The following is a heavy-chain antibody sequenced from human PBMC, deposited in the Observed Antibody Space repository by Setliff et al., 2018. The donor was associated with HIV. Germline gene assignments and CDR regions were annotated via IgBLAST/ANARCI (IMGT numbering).Heavy chain of an antibody. CDR2: ISASATYR. V-gene: IGHV3-21*01. D-gene: IGHD3-9*01. J-gene: IGHJ5*02. CDR1: GFTFSNYS. Sequence: GGSLRLSCAASGFTFSNYSMNWVRQTPGKGLEWVSSISASATYRYYADSVKGRFTISRDNAENSLYLQMNSLRAEDTAVYYCARDNGRYFDRGWFDPWGQGALVTVSS. CDR3: ARDNGRYFDRGWFDP.